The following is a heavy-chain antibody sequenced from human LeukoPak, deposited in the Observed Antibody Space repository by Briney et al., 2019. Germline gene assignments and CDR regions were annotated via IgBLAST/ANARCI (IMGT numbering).Heavy chain of an antibody. Sequence: PGGSLRLSCAASGFTFSSYAMSWVRQAPGKGLEWVSAISGSGGSTYYADSVKGRFTISRDNSKNSLYLQMNSLRAEDTAVYYCARMHYVWGSYRLYDYWGQGTLVTVSS. V-gene: IGHV3-23*01. J-gene: IGHJ4*02. CDR1: GFTFSSYA. CDR2: ISGSGGST. D-gene: IGHD3-16*02. CDR3: ARMHYVWGSYRLYDY.